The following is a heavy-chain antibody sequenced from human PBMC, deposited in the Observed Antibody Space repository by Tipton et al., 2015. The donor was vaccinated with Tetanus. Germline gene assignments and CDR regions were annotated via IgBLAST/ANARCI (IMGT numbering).Heavy chain of an antibody. Sequence: TLSLTCTVSGGSISSSSYYWSWIRQPPGKGLEWIGNVYSSGSTYYNPSLKGRVTISVDTSKNQFSLRLSSVTAADTAVYYCASDSSGYYPRYWGQGTLVTVSS. D-gene: IGHD3-22*01. CDR1: GGSISSSSYY. CDR3: ASDSSGYYPRY. J-gene: IGHJ4*02. V-gene: IGHV4-61*05. CDR2: VYSSGST.